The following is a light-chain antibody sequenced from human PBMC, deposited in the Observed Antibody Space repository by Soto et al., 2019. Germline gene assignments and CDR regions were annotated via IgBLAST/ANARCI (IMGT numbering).Light chain of an antibody. V-gene: IGKV1-5*03. CDR1: QSINKW. CDR2: KAS. J-gene: IGKJ1*01. Sequence: DIQMTQSPSALSASVGDRVTITCRASQSINKWMAWYQLKPGKAPQLLIYKASSLQSGVPSRFSGSGSGTEFTLTISSLQHDDFETYFCQPYSDYYRTLGQGTKADIK. CDR3: QPYSDYYRT.